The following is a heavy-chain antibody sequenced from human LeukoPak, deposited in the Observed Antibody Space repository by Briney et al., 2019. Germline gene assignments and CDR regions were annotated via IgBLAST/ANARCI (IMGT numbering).Heavy chain of an antibody. Sequence: GGSLRLSCAASGFTVSSNYMSWVRQAPGKGLEWVSVIYSGGSTYNADSVKGRFTISRDNSKNTLYLQMNSLRAEDTAVYYCARDTYYYDSSGPRGHWGQGTLVTVSS. J-gene: IGHJ4*02. CDR3: ARDTYYYDSSGPRGH. CDR1: GFTVSSNY. V-gene: IGHV3-66*02. D-gene: IGHD3-22*01. CDR2: IYSGGST.